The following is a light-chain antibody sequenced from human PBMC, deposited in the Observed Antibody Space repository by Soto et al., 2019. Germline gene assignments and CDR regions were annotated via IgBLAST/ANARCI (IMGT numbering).Light chain of an antibody. J-gene: IGKJ5*01. CDR3: QQLNSYPIT. CDR1: QGLSSD. Sequence: DIQLTQSPSFLSASVGDRVTITCRASQGLSSDLAWYQQKPGKAPKLLIYAASTLQSGVPSRFSGSGSVTEFPLTISSLQPEDFATYYCQQLNSYPITFGQGTRLEI. CDR2: AAS. V-gene: IGKV1-9*01.